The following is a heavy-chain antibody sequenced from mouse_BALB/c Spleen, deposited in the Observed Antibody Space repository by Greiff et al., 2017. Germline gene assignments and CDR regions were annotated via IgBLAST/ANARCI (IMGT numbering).Heavy chain of an antibody. CDR2: ISYSGST. V-gene: IGHV3-2*02. Sequence: EVQRVESGPGLVKPSQSLSLTCTVTGYSITSDYAWNWIRQFPGNKLEWMGYISYSGSTSYNPSLKSRISITRDTSKNQFFLQLNSVTTEDTATYYCATGTFFDYWGQGTTLTVSS. CDR3: ATGTFFDY. J-gene: IGHJ2*01. CDR1: GYSITSDYA. D-gene: IGHD4-1*01.